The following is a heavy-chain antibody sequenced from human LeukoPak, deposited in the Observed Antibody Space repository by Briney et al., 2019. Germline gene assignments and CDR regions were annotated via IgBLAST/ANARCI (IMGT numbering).Heavy chain of an antibody. CDR1: GGSISSSTYY. D-gene: IGHD3-3*01. CDR3: ARHGTGFWSDSIYAFDI. J-gene: IGHJ3*02. V-gene: IGHV4-39*07. CDR2: IYYSGST. Sequence: SETLSLTCTVSGGSISSSTYYWGWIRQPPGKGLEWIGSIYYSGSTYYSPSLKSRVTISVDTSKNQFSLKLSSVTAADTAVYYCARHGTGFWSDSIYAFDIWGQGTMVAVSS.